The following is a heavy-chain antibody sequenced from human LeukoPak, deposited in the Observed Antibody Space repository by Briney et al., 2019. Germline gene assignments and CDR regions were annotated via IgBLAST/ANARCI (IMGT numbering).Heavy chain of an antibody. D-gene: IGHD3-22*01. J-gene: IGHJ5*02. CDR2: IVVGSGNT. Sequence: SVKVSCKASGFTFRTSAVQWVRQARGQRLEWIGWIVVGSGNTNYAQKFQERVTISRDMSTSTAYMELSSLRSEDTAVYYCAAQVNYHDSTVWDPWGQGTLVTVSS. V-gene: IGHV1-58*01. CDR1: GFTFRTSA. CDR3: AAQVNYHDSTVWDP.